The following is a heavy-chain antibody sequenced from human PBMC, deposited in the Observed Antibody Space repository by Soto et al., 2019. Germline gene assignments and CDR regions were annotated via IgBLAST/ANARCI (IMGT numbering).Heavy chain of an antibody. V-gene: IGHV3-48*04. Sequence: GGSLRLSCAASGFTFSSYSMNWVRQAPGKGLGWVSYINSSSSTIYYADSVKGRFTISRDNAKNTLYLQMNSLRAEDTAVYYCAKAVGSYGNFDYWGQGTLVTVSS. J-gene: IGHJ4*02. D-gene: IGHD5-18*01. CDR2: INSSSSTI. CDR1: GFTFSSYS. CDR3: AKAVGSYGNFDY.